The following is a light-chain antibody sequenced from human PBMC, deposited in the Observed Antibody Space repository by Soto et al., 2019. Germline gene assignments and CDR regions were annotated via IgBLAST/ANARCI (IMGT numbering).Light chain of an antibody. CDR1: RSDIGNYDF. V-gene: IGLV2-14*01. CDR2: EVS. CDR3: SSYTTSTSFIL. J-gene: IGLJ2*01. Sequence: QSALTPPASVSGSPGQSITISCTGTRSDIGNYDFVSWYQQVPGTAPKAMIYEVSSRPSGVSNRFSGSKSGNTASLAISGLQAEDEAYYYCSSYTTSTSFILFGGGTKLTVL.